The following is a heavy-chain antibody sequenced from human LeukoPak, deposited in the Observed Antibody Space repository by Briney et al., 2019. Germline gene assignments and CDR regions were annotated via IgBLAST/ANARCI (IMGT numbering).Heavy chain of an antibody. D-gene: IGHD2-15*01. CDR1: GGPISGXX. CDR3: AREPPGIDDAFDI. CDR2: IYYSGST. Sequence: SETLSLTCXVSGGPISGXXXXXIRQPPGKGXEXIGYIYYSGSTNYNPSLKSRVTLSVDTSKNQFSLKLNSVTAADTAVYFCAREPPGIDDAFDIWGQGTMVTVSS. J-gene: IGHJ3*02. V-gene: IGHV4-59*01.